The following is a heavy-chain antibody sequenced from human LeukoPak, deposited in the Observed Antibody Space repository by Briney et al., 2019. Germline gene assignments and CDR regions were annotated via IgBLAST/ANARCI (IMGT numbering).Heavy chain of an antibody. CDR2: IYYSGST. J-gene: IGHJ5*02. D-gene: IGHD3-10*01. V-gene: IGHV4-59*01. CDR3: ARDGGYYGSGSYPWSDWFDP. Sequence: SETLSLTCTVSGGSISSYYWSWIRQPPGKGLEWIGYIYYSGSTNYNPSLKSRVTISVDTSKNQFSLKLSSVTAADTAVYYCARDGGYYGSGSYPWSDWFDPWGQGTLVTVSS. CDR1: GGSISSYY.